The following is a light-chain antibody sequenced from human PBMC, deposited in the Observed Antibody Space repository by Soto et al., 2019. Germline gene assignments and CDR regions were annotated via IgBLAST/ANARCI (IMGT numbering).Light chain of an antibody. Sequence: EVGLTQSPGTLSLSAGERATLSCRASQSLSSTYLAWYQQKPGQAPRLLIYGASSRATGIPDRFSGSGSGIDFTLTISRLEPEDFAVYYCQQYGSSPPGLTFGGGTKVDIK. J-gene: IGKJ4*01. CDR1: QSLSSTY. V-gene: IGKV3-20*01. CDR3: QQYGSSPPGLT. CDR2: GAS.